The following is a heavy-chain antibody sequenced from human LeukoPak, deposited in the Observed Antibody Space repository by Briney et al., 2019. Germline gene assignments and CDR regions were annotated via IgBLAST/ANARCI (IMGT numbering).Heavy chain of an antibody. CDR3: AREVACSGGSCYSSFFDY. J-gene: IGHJ4*02. Sequence: PGGSLSLSCAASGFTFSSYWMHWVRHPPGKGLVWVSCISSDGSSTNYAAPVKGRFTISRDNDKNTLYLQMNSPTAEDAAVSYSAREVACSGGSCYSSFFDYWGQGTLVTVSS. D-gene: IGHD2-15*01. CDR2: ISSDGSST. CDR1: GFTFSSYW. V-gene: IGHV3-74*01.